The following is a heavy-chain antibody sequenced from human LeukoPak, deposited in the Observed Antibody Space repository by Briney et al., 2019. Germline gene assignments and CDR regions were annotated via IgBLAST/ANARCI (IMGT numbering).Heavy chain of an antibody. Sequence: GGSLRLSCGAPGFTFSDYYMSWIRQAPGKGLEWVSYISSSGSTIYYADSVKGRFTISRDNAKSSLYLQMNSLRAEDTAVYYCVRIPNSANFPNWFDPWGQGTLVTVSS. CDR2: ISSSGSTI. CDR1: GFTFSDYY. V-gene: IGHV3-11*04. J-gene: IGHJ5*02. CDR3: VRIPNSANFPNWFDP. D-gene: IGHD4/OR15-4a*01.